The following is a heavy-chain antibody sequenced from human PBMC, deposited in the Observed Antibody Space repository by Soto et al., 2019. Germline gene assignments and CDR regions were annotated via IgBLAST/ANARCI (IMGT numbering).Heavy chain of an antibody. CDR3: AKDRGSGPEYYYYAMDV. CDR2: ISWNSGSI. J-gene: IGHJ6*02. D-gene: IGHD1-26*01. V-gene: IGHV3-9*01. CDR1: GFTFDDDA. Sequence: SLRLSCADSGFTFDDDAMHWVRQARGKGLGWVSGISWNSGSIGCADSVKGRFTISRDNAKNSLYLQMNTLRAEDTALYYCAKDRGSGPEYYYYAMDVRGQGTTVPVSS.